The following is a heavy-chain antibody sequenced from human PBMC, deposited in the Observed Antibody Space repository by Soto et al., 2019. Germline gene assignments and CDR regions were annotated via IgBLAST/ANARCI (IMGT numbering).Heavy chain of an antibody. CDR2: ISAYNGNT. D-gene: IGHD3-10*01. CDR1: GYTFTSYG. J-gene: IGHJ6*02. CDR3: HVLLWFGEFYGMDV. V-gene: IGHV1-18*01. Sequence: QVPLVQSGAEVKKPGASVKVSCKASGYTFTSYGIGWVRQAPGQGLEWMGWISAYNGNTNYAQKLQGRVTMTTDTSTSTAYMELRSLRSDDTAVYYCHVLLWFGEFYGMDVWGQGTTVTVSS.